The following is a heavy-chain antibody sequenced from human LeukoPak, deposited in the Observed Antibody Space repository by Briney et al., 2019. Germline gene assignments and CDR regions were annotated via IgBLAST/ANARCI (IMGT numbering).Heavy chain of an antibody. CDR1: GGSFSGYY. CDR2: INHSGST. J-gene: IGHJ4*02. D-gene: IGHD3-3*01. V-gene: IGHV4-34*01. CDR3: ARAMSYDFWSGYHYYFVY. Sequence: SETLSFTCAVYGGSFSGYYWSWIRQPPGKGLEWIGEINHSGSTNYNPSLKSRVTISVDTSKNQFSLKLSSVTAADTAVYYCARAMSYDFWSGYHYYFVYWGQGTLVTVSS.